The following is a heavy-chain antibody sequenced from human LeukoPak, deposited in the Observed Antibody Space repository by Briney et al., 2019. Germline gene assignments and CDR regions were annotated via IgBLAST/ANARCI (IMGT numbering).Heavy chain of an antibody. J-gene: IGHJ4*02. D-gene: IGHD1-26*01. Sequence: GGSLRLSCAASGFTFSSYWMSWVRQAPGKGLEWVANIKQDGSEKYYVASVKGRFTISRDNAKNSLYLQMNSLRAEDTAVYYCARGIVGATYYFDYWGQGTLVTVSS. CDR3: ARGIVGATYYFDY. CDR2: IKQDGSEK. CDR1: GFTFSSYW. V-gene: IGHV3-7*01.